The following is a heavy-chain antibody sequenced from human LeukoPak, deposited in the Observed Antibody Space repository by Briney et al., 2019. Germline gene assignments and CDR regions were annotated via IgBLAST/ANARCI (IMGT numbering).Heavy chain of an antibody. CDR1: GYTFTSYD. CDR3: ARRNMVRGVIIPDY. CDR2: MNPNSGNT. J-gene: IGHJ4*02. D-gene: IGHD3-10*01. V-gene: IGHV1-8*01. Sequence: ASVKVSCKASGYTFTSYDINWVRQATGQGLEWTGWMNPNSGNTGYAQKFQGRVTMTRNTSISTAYMELSSLRSEDTAVYYCARRNMVRGVIIPDYWGQGTPVTVSS.